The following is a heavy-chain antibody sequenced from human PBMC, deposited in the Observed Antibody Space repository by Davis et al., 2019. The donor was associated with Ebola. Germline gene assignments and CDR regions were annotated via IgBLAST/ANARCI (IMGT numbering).Heavy chain of an antibody. V-gene: IGHV3-23*01. J-gene: IGHJ6*02. D-gene: IGHD2-2*01. CDR2: ISGSGGST. Sequence: GESLKISCAASGFTFSSYAMSWVRQAPGKGLEWVSAISGSGGSTYYADSVKGRFTISRDNAKNSLYLQMNSLRAEDTAVYYCASDTHCSSTSCFYYYYGMDVWGQGTTVTVSS. CDR1: GFTFSSYA. CDR3: ASDTHCSSTSCFYYYYGMDV.